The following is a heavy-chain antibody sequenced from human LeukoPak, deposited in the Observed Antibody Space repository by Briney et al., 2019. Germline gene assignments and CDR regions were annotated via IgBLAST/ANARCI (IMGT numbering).Heavy chain of an antibody. CDR2: IYHSGST. D-gene: IGHD5-12*01. V-gene: IGHV4-30-2*01. CDR1: GGSISSGGYS. J-gene: IGHJ3*02. CDR3: ARDDIVATPGAFDI. Sequence: SQTLSLTCAVSGGSISSGGYSWSWIRQPPGKGLEWIGYIYHSGSTYYNPSLKSRVTISVDRSKNQFSPKLSSVTAADTAVYYCARDDIVATPGAFDIWGQGTMVTVSS.